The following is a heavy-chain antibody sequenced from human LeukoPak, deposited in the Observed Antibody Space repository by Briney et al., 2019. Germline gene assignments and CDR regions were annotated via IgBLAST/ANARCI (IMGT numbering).Heavy chain of an antibody. CDR1: GFTFSSYS. J-gene: IGHJ4*02. CDR3: AKDQYCSGDSCPHQRGFHY. Sequence: PGGSLRLSCAASGFTFSSYSMDWVRQAPGKGLEWVSSITSRSDYIYYADSGKGRFIISRDNARNSVYLQMNGLRVEDTAVYYCAKDQYCSGDSCPHQRGFHYWGQGTLVTVSS. CDR2: ITSRSDYI. D-gene: IGHD2-15*01. V-gene: IGHV3-21*01.